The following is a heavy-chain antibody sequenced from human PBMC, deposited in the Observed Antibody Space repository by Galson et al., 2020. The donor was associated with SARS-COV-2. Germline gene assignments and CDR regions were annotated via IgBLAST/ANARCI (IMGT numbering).Heavy chain of an antibody. J-gene: IGHJ4*02. Sequence: TGGSLRLSCAASGFTFDDYAMHWVRQAPGKGLEGVSGISWNSGNIGYADSVKGRFTISRDNAQSSLYLQMNSLRAEDTALYYCATLRGALPLEYWGQGTLVTVSS. V-gene: IGHV3-9*01. CDR1: GFTFDDYA. D-gene: IGHD1-26*01. CDR2: ISWNSGNI. CDR3: ATLRGALPLEY.